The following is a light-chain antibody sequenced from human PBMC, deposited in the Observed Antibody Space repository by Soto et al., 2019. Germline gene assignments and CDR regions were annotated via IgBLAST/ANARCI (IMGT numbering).Light chain of an antibody. V-gene: IGLV1-40*01. CDR2: GNS. CDR1: SSNIGAGYD. Sequence: QSVLTQPPSVSGAPGPRVTISCTGSSSNIGAGYDVHWYQQLPGTAPKLLIYGNSKRPSGVPDRFSGSKSGTSDSLTSTGLQAEDEADYYCQYYNSSLSAWVFGGGTKLTVL. CDR3: QYYNSSLSAWV. J-gene: IGLJ3*02.